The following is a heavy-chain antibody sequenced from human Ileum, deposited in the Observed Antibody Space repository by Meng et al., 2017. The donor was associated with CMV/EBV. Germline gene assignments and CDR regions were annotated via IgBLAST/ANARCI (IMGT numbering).Heavy chain of an antibody. V-gene: IGHV4-34*01. J-gene: IGHJ4*02. CDR3: ARSTKADCWEVLTY. CDR2: IYRDGTT. Sequence: QVPLQQSGAGLLKPSETLTLTCAVYGESFSHYYWTWIRQPPGKGLEWIGEIYRDGTTNYDPSLKSRVSISEDTSKNQFSLKLTSVTAADTAVYYCARSTKADCWEVLTYWGQGTLVTVSS. D-gene: IGHD2-21*02. CDR1: GESFSHYY.